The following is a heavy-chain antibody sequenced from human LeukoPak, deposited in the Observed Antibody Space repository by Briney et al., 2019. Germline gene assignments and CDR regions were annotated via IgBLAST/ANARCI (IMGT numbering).Heavy chain of an antibody. V-gene: IGHV4-59*12. CDR2: IYYSGST. CDR3: ARDGGEGFDY. J-gene: IGHJ4*02. CDR1: GGSISCYY. D-gene: IGHD2-21*01. Sequence: PSETLSLTCTVSGGSISCYYWSWIRQPPGKRLEWIGYIYYSGSTNYNPSLKSRVIISVDTSKNQFSLKLSSVTAADTAVYYCARDGGEGFDYWGQGTLVTVSS.